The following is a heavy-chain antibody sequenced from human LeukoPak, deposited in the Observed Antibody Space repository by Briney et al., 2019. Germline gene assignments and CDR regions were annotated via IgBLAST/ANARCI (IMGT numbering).Heavy chain of an antibody. J-gene: IGHJ3*01. V-gene: IGHV4-39*01. CDR3: VRPDDNSFDF. CDR2: IYETGST. Sequence: SETLSLTCTVSGGSISSSSYYWGWIRQPPGRGLGWIGNIYETGSTNYNPSLKSRVTISVDTSKNQFSLKLSSVTAADTAVYYCVRPDDNSFDFWGQGTMVTVSS. CDR1: GGSISSSSYY. D-gene: IGHD3-9*01.